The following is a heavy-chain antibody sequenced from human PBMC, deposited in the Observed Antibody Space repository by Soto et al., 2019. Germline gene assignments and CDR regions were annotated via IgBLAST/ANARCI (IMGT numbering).Heavy chain of an antibody. CDR1: GGSVSSGSYY. Sequence: SETLSLTCTVSGGSVSSGSYYWSWIRQPPGKGLEWIGYIYYSGSTNYNPSLKSRVTISVDTSKNQFSLKLSSVTAADTAVYYCARARGSSSPWYYYYGLDVWVHGTTVTVSS. J-gene: IGHJ6*02. CDR3: ARARGSSSPWYYYYGLDV. V-gene: IGHV4-61*01. D-gene: IGHD6-6*01. CDR2: IYYSGST.